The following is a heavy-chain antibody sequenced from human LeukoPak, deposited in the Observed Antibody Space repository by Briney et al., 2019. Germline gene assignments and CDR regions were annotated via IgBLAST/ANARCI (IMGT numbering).Heavy chain of an antibody. Sequence: ASVKVSCKASGYTFTSYYMHWVRQARGQGLEWMGIINPSGGSTSYAQKFQGRVTMTRDMSTSTVYMELSSLRSEDTAVYYCARGNQIVVVGSDFDYWGQGTLVTVSS. CDR3: ARGNQIVVVGSDFDY. CDR2: INPSGGST. CDR1: GYTFTSYY. J-gene: IGHJ4*02. V-gene: IGHV1-46*01. D-gene: IGHD3-22*01.